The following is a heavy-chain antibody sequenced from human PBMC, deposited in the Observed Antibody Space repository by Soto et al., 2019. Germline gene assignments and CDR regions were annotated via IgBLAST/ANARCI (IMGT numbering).Heavy chain of an antibody. Sequence: QVQLVESGGGVVQPGRSLRLSCAASGFTFSSSGMHWVRQAPCKGLEWVSVISFDGSKKYSADSVKGRFTISRDNSDNTVYLQMNSLTPEDTDVYYCAKRHTNGGYYLDNWGHGTLVTVSA. D-gene: IGHD2-8*01. V-gene: IGHV3-30*18. CDR3: AKRHTNGGYYLDN. CDR1: GFTFSSSG. CDR2: ISFDGSKK. J-gene: IGHJ4*01.